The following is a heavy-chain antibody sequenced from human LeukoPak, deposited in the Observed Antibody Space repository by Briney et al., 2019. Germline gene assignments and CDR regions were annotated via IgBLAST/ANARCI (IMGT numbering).Heavy chain of an antibody. CDR3: ARRFDS. CDR1: GFTFSTYG. V-gene: IGHV3-30*02. Sequence: GGSLRLSCAASGFTFSTYGMHWVRQAPGKGLEWVAFIQYDGSNKYYADSVKGRFTISRDNSKNTLYLQMNGLRVEDTAVYYCARRFDSWGQGTLVTVSS. J-gene: IGHJ5*01. CDR2: IQYDGSNK.